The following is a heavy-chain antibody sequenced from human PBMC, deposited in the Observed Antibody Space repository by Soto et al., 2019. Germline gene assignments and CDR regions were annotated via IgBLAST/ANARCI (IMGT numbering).Heavy chain of an antibody. CDR2: IYYSGST. D-gene: IGHD3-16*01. CDR3: ARARGTFDYYMDV. V-gene: IGHV4-59*01. Sequence: QVQLQESGPGLVKPSETLSLTCTVSGGSISSYYWSWIRQPPGKGLEWIGYIYYSGSTNYNPSLKSRVTISVDTSKNQFSLKLSSVTAADTAVYYCARARGTFDYYMDVWGKGTTVTVSS. CDR1: GGSISSYY. J-gene: IGHJ6*03.